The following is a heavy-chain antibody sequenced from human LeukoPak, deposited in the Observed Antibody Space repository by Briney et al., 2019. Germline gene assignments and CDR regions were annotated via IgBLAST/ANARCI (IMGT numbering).Heavy chain of an antibody. CDR2: ISGGGVNT. Sequence: GGSLRLSCAASGFSFSSYAMTWVRQGPGKGLEWVSGISGGGVNTYYADSVKGRFTISRDNSKKTLFLQMDSLRADDTAVYYCAKGGAYHDILTPYYVWGQGTLVTVSS. D-gene: IGHD3-9*01. CDR3: AKGGAYHDILTPYYV. CDR1: GFSFSSYA. V-gene: IGHV3-23*01. J-gene: IGHJ4*02.